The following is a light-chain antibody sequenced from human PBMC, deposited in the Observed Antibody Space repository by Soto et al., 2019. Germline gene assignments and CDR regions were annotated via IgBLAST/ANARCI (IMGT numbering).Light chain of an antibody. V-gene: IGKV3-15*01. CDR3: QQYGDLHLT. Sequence: EIVLTQSPATLSVSPGERATLSCRASQSVGNNFAWYQQKPGQATRLLIFATSTRDTGVPARFSGSGSGTAFTLTVSSLQSEDFAVYYCQQYGDLHLTFGGGAKVEIE. J-gene: IGKJ4*01. CDR1: QSVGNN. CDR2: ATS.